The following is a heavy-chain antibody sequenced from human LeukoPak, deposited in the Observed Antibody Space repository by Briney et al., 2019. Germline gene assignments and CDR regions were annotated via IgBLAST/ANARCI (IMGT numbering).Heavy chain of an antibody. J-gene: IGHJ4*02. CDR3: TRDHDFWSGYLPFDY. CDR2: IKSKTDGGTT. V-gene: IGHV3-15*07. Sequence: GGSLRLSCAASGFTFSNAWMNWVRQAPGKGLEWVGRIKSKTDGGTTDCAAPVKGRFTISRDDSKNTLYLQMSSLKTEDTAVYYCTRDHDFWSGYLPFDYWGQGTLVTVSS. D-gene: IGHD3-3*01. CDR1: GFTFSNAW.